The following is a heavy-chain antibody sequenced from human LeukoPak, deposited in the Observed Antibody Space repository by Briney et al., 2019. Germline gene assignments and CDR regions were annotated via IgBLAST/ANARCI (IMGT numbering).Heavy chain of an antibody. Sequence: GRSLRLSCAASGFTFDDYAMHWVRQAPGKGLEWVSGISWNSGSIGYVDSVKGRFTISRDNAKNSLYLQMNSLRAEDMALYYCAKDVGATRYDAFDIWGQGTMVTVSS. CDR1: GFTFDDYA. V-gene: IGHV3-9*03. CDR3: AKDVGATRYDAFDI. CDR2: ISWNSGSI. D-gene: IGHD1-26*01. J-gene: IGHJ3*02.